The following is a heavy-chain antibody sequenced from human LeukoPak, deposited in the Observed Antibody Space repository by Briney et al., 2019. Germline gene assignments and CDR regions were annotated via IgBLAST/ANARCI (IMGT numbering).Heavy chain of an antibody. CDR2: ISSNGGST. CDR1: GFTFSSYA. Sequence: GGSLRLSCAASGFTFSSYAMSWVRQAPGKGLEYVSAISSNGGSTYYANSVKGRFTISRDNSKNTLYLQMGSLRAEDMAVYYCARDHEDILTGYRDYWGQGTLVTVSS. V-gene: IGHV3-64*01. CDR3: ARDHEDILTGYRDY. D-gene: IGHD3-9*01. J-gene: IGHJ4*02.